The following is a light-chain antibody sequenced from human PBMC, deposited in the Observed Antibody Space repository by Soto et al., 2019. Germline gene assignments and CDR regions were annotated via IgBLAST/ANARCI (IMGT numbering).Light chain of an antibody. CDR3: QQYFSPPPLS. CDR1: QSLLYSSNNKNY. CDR2: WAS. Sequence: DIVMTQSPDSLAVSLGERATINCKSSQSLLYSSNNKNYLARYQHKPGRPPKLLIYWASTRESGVPDRFSGNGSATDFTLTISSLQAEDVAVYFCQQYFSPPPLSFGGGTKVDIK. J-gene: IGKJ4*01. V-gene: IGKV4-1*01.